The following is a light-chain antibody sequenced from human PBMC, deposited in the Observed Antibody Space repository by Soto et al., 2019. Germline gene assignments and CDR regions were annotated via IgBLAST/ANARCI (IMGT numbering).Light chain of an antibody. CDR1: QSVSVN. V-gene: IGKV3-15*01. Sequence: EIVMTQSPGTLSVSPGERATLSCRASQSVSVNLAWYQQKPGQAPRLLIYGVSTRATGIPARFSGSESGTEFTLTIRSLQSEDFAVYYCQQYNDWPFTFGPGNKVDIK. CDR2: GVS. CDR3: QQYNDWPFT. J-gene: IGKJ3*01.